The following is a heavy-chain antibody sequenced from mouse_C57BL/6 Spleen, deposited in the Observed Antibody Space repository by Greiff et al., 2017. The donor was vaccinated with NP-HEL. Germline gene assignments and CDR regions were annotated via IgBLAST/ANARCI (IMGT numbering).Heavy chain of an antibody. CDR3: ARYLDY. Sequence: VQLQQPGAELVKPGASVKLSCKASGYTFTSYWMHWVKQRPGQGLEWIGMIHPNSGSTNYNEKFKSKAKLTVDKSPSAAYMQLSILTSEDSAVYYGARYLDYWGQGTTLTVSS. V-gene: IGHV1-64*01. J-gene: IGHJ2*01. CDR1: GYTFTSYW. CDR2: IHPNSGST.